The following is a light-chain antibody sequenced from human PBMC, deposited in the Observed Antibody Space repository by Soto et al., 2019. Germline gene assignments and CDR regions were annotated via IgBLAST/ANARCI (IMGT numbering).Light chain of an antibody. Sequence: DIQMTQSPSSVAASVGDRVTITCRASQDVNIWLAWYQQRPGKAPKLLIFGASNLHSGAPSRFSGRGIGSDFTLTISGLEPEDFATYYCQQVNTFPYTFGQGTTVEIK. CDR1: QDVNIW. CDR2: GAS. CDR3: QQVNTFPYT. V-gene: IGKV1-12*01. J-gene: IGKJ2*01.